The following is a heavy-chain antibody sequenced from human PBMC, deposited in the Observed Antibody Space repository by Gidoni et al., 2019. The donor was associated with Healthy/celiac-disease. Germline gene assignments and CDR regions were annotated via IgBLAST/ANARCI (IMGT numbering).Heavy chain of an antibody. V-gene: IGHV3-30-3*01. D-gene: IGHD2-15*01. CDR2: ISYEGSNK. Sequence: QVQLVASGGDGVQPGRSRRISCAASGFTVRRSAQHWVRQDPGQRLEWVAVISYEGSNKYYADSVKGRFTISRDNSKNTLYLQMNSRRAEDTAVYYCARGGGYCSGGSCYSGGPNNWFDPWGQGTLVTVSS. J-gene: IGHJ5*02. CDR1: GFTVRRSA. CDR3: ARGGGYCSGGSCYSGGPNNWFDP.